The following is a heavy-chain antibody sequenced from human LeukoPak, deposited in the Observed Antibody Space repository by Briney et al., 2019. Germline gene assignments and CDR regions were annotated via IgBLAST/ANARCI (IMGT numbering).Heavy chain of an antibody. CDR3: TASRGVWGALDAWDDAFDI. Sequence: GGSLRLSCAASGFTFSGSAMHWVRQASGRELEWVGRIRSKANSYATAYAASVKGRFTISRDDSKNTAYLQMNSLKTEDTAVYYCTASRGVWGALDAWDDAFDIWGQGTTVTVSS. J-gene: IGHJ3*02. CDR1: GFTFSGSA. CDR2: IRSKANSYAT. D-gene: IGHD3-16*01. V-gene: IGHV3-73*01.